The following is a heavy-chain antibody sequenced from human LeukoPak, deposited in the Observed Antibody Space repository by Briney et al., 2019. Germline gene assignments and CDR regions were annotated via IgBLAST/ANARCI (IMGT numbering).Heavy chain of an antibody. V-gene: IGHV1-69*13. CDR2: IIPIFGTA. J-gene: IGHJ6*03. Sequence: SVKVSCKASGGTFSSYAISWVRQAPGQGLEWMGGIIPIFGTANYAQKFQGRVTITADESTSTAYMELSSLRSEDTAVYYCATGGAKSSYYYYYYMDVWGKGTTVTVSS. D-gene: IGHD3-16*01. CDR3: ATGGAKSSYYYYYYMDV. CDR1: GGTFSSYA.